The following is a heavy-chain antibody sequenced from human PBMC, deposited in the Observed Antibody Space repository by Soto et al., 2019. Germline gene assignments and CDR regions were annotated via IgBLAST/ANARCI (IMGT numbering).Heavy chain of an antibody. Sequence: ASVKVSCKASGYTFTSYGISWVRQAPGQGLEWMGWISAYNGNTNYAQKLQGRVTMTTDTSTSTAYMELRSLRSDDTAVYYCARXIRVGKWEPWGPYGMDVWGQGTTVTVSS. CDR3: ARXIRVGKWEPWGPYGMDV. J-gene: IGHJ6*02. D-gene: IGHD1-26*01. V-gene: IGHV1-18*01. CDR1: GYTFTSYG. CDR2: ISAYNGNT.